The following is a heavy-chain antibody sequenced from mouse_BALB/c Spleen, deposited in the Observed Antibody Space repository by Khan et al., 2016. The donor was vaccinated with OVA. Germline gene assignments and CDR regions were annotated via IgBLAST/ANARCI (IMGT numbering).Heavy chain of an antibody. CDR1: GYTFTSYW. J-gene: IGHJ1*01. D-gene: IGHD2-4*01. CDR2: NNSSNGFT. Sequence: QVQLQQPGTELVKPGASVKLFCKASGYTFTSYWMHWVKQRPGQGREWIGENNSSNGFTNYNDSFKNKATLTVDKSSSTAYMQLSSLTSEDSTVYYCARSTMIYWYFDVWGAGTTVTVSS. V-gene: IGHV1S81*02. CDR3: ARSTMIYWYFDV.